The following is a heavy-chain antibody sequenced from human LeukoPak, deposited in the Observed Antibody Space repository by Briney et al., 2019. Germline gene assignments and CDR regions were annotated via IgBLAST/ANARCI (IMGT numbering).Heavy chain of an antibody. D-gene: IGHD3/OR15-3a*01. CDR1: GGSMCGSSYY. V-gene: IGHV4-39*01. CDR2: IYYSGST. CDR3: ARQENDVSTGYYVNY. Sequence: PSETLSLTCTVSGGSMCGSSYYWGWIRQPPGKGLEWIGSIYYSGSTYYNPSLKSRVTISVDTSTNQFSLRLSSVTAADTAVYYCARQENDVSTGYYVNYWGQGTLVTVSS. J-gene: IGHJ4*02.